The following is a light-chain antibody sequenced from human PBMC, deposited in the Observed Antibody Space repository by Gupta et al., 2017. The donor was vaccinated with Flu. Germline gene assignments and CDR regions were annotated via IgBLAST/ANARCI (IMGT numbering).Light chain of an antibody. Sequence: DTLDLSPGERATRSCRASQSVHNNYLAWYQQKRGQPPRLLIYGASTRATGMPDRFSGSGSGTDFTLTISRLEPEDFAVYFCQQVNSSPYTFGQGTKMEIK. V-gene: IGKV3-20*01. CDR2: GAS. CDR1: QSVHNNY. CDR3: QQVNSSPYT. J-gene: IGKJ2*01.